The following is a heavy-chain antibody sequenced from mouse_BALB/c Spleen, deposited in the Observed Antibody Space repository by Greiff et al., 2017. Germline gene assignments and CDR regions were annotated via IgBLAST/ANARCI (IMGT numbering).Heavy chain of an antibody. CDR2: ISSGGGST. CDR1: GFAFSSYD. J-gene: IGHJ4*01. CDR3: ASPIYYYGSSYRNYYYAMDY. D-gene: IGHD1-1*01. V-gene: IGHV5-12-1*01. Sequence: EVMLVESGGGLVKPGGSLKLSCAASGFAFSSYDMSWVRQTPEKRLEWVAYISSGGGSTYYPDTVKGRFTISRDNAKNTLYLQMSSLKSEDTAMYYCASPIYYYGSSYRNYYYAMDYWGQGTSVTVSS.